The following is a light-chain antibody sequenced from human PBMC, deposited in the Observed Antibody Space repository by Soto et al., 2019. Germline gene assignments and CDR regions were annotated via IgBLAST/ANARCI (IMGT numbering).Light chain of an antibody. CDR2: WAS. J-gene: IGKJ2*01. CDR1: QTIFYSPNNKNY. CDR3: QHYYTTPYT. Sequence: DIVMTQSPDSLAVSLGERATINCKSSQTIFYSPNNKNYLAWFQQKPGQPPKLLIYWASTRESGVPDRFSGSGSGTDFTLTISSLQAEDVAVYYCQHYYTTPYTFRQGTKLEIK. V-gene: IGKV4-1*01.